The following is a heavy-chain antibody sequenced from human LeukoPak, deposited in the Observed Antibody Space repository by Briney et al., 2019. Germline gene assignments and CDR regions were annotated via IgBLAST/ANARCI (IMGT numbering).Heavy chain of an antibody. CDR1: GDSVSSNSAA. D-gene: IGHD6-19*01. J-gene: IGHJ6*03. Sequence: SQTLSLTCAISGDSVSSNSAAWNWIRQSPSRGLEWLGRTYYRSKWYNDYAVSVKSRITINPDTSKNQFSLQLNSVTPEDTAVYYCARGAVAGSPYGYYYYMDVWGKGTTVTVSS. CDR3: ARGAVAGSPYGYYYYMDV. CDR2: TYYRSKWYN. V-gene: IGHV6-1*01.